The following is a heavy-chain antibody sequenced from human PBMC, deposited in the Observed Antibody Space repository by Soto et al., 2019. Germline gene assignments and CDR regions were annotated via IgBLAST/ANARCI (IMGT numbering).Heavy chain of an antibody. CDR3: AREGQYSSGWSY. Sequence: QVQLQESGPGLVKPSETLSLTCTVSGGSISSYYWSWIRQPPGKGLEWIGYIYYSGSTNFNPSLKSRVTISVDTSKNQFSLKLSSVTAADTAVYYCAREGQYSSGWSYWGQGTLVTVSS. J-gene: IGHJ4*02. D-gene: IGHD6-19*01. V-gene: IGHV4-59*01. CDR1: GGSISSYY. CDR2: IYYSGST.